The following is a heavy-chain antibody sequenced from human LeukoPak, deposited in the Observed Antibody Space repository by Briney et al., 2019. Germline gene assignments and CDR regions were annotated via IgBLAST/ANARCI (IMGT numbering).Heavy chain of an antibody. CDR2: INPNSGGT. CDR1: GYTFTGYY. CDR3: ARYGSGNYYYYYGMDV. D-gene: IGHD3-10*01. V-gene: IGHV1-2*02. Sequence: WASVKVSCKASGYTFTGYYMHWVRQAPGQGLEWMGWINPNSGGTNYAQKFQGRVTMTRDTSISTAYMELSRLRSDETAVYYCARYGSGNYYYYYGMDVWGQGTTVTVSS. J-gene: IGHJ6*02.